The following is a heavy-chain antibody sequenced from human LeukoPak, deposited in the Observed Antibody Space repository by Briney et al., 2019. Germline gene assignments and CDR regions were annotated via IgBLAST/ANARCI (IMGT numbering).Heavy chain of an antibody. D-gene: IGHD3-16*01. CDR3: AKEVQFGAYYFDY. V-gene: IGHV3-30*18. J-gene: IGHJ4*02. CDR1: GFTFSSYS. CDR2: ISYDGSNK. Sequence: GRSLRLSCAASGFTFSSYSMHWVRQAPGKGLEWVAVISYDGSNKYYADSVKGRFTISRDNSKNTLYLQMNSLRAEDTAVYYCAKEVQFGAYYFDYWGQGTLVTVSS.